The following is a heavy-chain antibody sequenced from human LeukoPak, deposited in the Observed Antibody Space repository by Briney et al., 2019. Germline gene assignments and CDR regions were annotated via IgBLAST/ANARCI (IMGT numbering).Heavy chain of an antibody. Sequence: GGSLRLSCAASGFTFSSYAMSWARQAPGKGLEWVSAISGSGGSTYHADSVKGRFTISRDNSKNTLYLQMNSLRAEDTAVYYCANLISPDGDYWGQGTLVTVSS. V-gene: IGHV3-23*01. CDR2: ISGSGGST. D-gene: IGHD2/OR15-2a*01. J-gene: IGHJ4*02. CDR1: GFTFSSYA. CDR3: ANLISPDGDY.